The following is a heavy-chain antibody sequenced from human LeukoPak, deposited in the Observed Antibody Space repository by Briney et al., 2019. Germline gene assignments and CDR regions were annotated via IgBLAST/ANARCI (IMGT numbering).Heavy chain of an antibody. CDR2: IKEDGSEK. J-gene: IGHJ4*02. CDR1: GFTFSSYW. CDR3: ARLPLTARRHFEY. Sequence: GGSLRLSCAASGFTFSSYWMSWVRQTPGKGLDWVANIKEDGSEKYYLDSVKGRFTISRDNAKNSLYLQMNSLRAEDTAVFYCARLPLTARRHFEYWGQGTLVTVSS. V-gene: IGHV3-7*05. D-gene: IGHD5-18*01.